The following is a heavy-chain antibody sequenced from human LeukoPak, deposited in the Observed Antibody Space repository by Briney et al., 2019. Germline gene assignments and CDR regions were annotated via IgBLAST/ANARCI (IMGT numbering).Heavy chain of an antibody. CDR3: ASGSTMVQGVIFAY. CDR1: GFTVFSNY. V-gene: IGHV3-53*01. Sequence: GGSLRLSCAASGFTVFSNYMSWVRQAPGKGLEWVSVLYSDGRTFYAGSVRGRFTISRDKSKNTVYLQMNSLRVEDTAVYYCASGSTMVQGVIFAYWGQGTLVTVAS. CDR2: LYSDGRT. J-gene: IGHJ4*02. D-gene: IGHD3-10*01.